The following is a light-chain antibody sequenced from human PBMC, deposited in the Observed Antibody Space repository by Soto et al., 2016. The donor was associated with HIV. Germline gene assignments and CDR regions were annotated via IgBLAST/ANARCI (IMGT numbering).Light chain of an antibody. CDR3: QSADASGTYRV. CDR2: TDN. CDR1: ALPRQY. J-gene: IGLJ2*01. Sequence: SYELTQPPSVSVSPGQTARITCPGDALPRQYAYWYQQKPGQAPMLVISTDNERPSGIPERFSGSSSGTTVTLIISGVQAEDEADYYCQSADASGTYRVFGGGTKLTVL. V-gene: IGLV3-25*03.